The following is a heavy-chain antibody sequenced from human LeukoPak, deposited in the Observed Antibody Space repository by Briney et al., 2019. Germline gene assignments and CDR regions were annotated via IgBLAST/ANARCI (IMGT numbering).Heavy chain of an antibody. D-gene: IGHD5-18*01. CDR3: ARLREDTSMFNWFDP. CDR1: GGSIRSSSYY. V-gene: IGHV4-39*01. CDR2: FYYTGTT. J-gene: IGHJ5*02. Sequence: SETLSLTCTVSGGSIRSSSYYWDWIRQPPGKGLEWIGSFYYTGTTFYSPSLKSRVSISVDTSKNQFSLKLTSVTATDTAVYYCARLREDTSMFNWFDPWGQGTLVTVSS.